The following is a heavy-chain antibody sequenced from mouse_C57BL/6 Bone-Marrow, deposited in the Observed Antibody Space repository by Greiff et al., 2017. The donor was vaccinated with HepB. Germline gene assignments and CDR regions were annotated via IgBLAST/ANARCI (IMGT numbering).Heavy chain of an antibody. Sequence: QVQLQQPGAELVKPGASVKLSCKASGYTFTSYWMHWVKQRPGQGLEWIGMIHPNSGSTNYNEKFKSKATLTVDKSSSTAYMQLSRLTSEDSAVYYCARGHYYGSSSYYFDYWGQGTTLTVSS. V-gene: IGHV1-64*01. CDR1: GYTFTSYW. CDR2: IHPNSGST. D-gene: IGHD1-1*01. J-gene: IGHJ2*01. CDR3: ARGHYYGSSSYYFDY.